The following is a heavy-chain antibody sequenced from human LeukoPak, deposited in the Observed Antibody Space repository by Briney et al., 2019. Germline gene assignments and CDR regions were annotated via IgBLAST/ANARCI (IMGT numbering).Heavy chain of an antibody. Sequence: GGSLRLSCAASGFTFSSYSMNWVRQAPGKGLEWVSAISGSGDTTYYADSVKGRFTISRDNSKNTLYLQMNSLTAEDTAVYYCARREAPGDYYYYYGMNVWGQGTTVTVSS. CDR2: ISGSGDTT. J-gene: IGHJ6*02. V-gene: IGHV3-23*01. D-gene: IGHD6-13*01. CDR1: GFTFSSYS. CDR3: ARREAPGDYYYYYGMNV.